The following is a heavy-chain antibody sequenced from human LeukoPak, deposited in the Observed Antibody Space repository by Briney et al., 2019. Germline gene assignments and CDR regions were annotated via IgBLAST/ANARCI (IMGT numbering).Heavy chain of an antibody. V-gene: IGHV3-48*04. CDR2: ISSSSSTI. CDR1: GFTFSSYS. J-gene: IGHJ4*02. CDR3: AKDRDGYNSAFDY. Sequence: GGSLRLSCAASGFTFSSYSMNWVRQAPGKGLEWVSYISSSSSTIYYADSVKGRFTISRDNAKNSLYLQMNSLRAEDTALYYCAKDRDGYNSAFDYWGQGTLVTVSS. D-gene: IGHD5-24*01.